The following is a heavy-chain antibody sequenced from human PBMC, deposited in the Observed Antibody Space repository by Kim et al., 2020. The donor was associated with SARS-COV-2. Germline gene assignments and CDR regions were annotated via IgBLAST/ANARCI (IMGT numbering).Heavy chain of an antibody. Sequence: SETLSLTCTVSGGSISSYYWSWIRQPPGKGLEWIGYIYYSGSTNYNPSLKSRVTISVDTSKNQFSLKLSSVTAADTAVYYCARVHYDFWSGYYSEGGYYYYYMDVWGKGTTVTVSS. CDR3: ARVHYDFWSGYYSEGGYYYYYMDV. CDR1: GGSISSYY. CDR2: IYYSGST. J-gene: IGHJ6*03. V-gene: IGHV4-59*01. D-gene: IGHD3-3*01.